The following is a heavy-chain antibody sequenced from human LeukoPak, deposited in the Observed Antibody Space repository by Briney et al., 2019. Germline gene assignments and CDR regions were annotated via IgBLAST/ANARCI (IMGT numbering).Heavy chain of an antibody. J-gene: IGHJ4*02. CDR3: AKDARRSSGWYFFDS. V-gene: IGHV3-23*01. CDR2: ISDDGDRT. D-gene: IGHD6-19*01. Sequence: GVPLRLSCVASGFTFSTYDMGWVRQAPGKGLEWVSGISDDGDRTYFADSVKGRFTMSRDNSKNTLYLQMNSLRAEDTAVYYCAKDARRSSGWYFFDSWGQGTLVTVS. CDR1: GFTFSTYD.